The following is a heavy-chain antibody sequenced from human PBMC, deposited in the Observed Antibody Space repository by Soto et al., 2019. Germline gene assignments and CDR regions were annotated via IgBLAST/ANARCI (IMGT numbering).Heavy chain of an antibody. CDR1: GFTFSSYG. J-gene: IGHJ6*02. Sequence: PGESLKISCAASGFTFSSYGMHWVRQAPGKGLEWVAVIWYDGSNKYYADSVKGRFTISRDNSKNTLYLQMNSLRAEDTAVYYCARDHKYYYDSSGSYYYYGMDVWGQGTTVTVSS. V-gene: IGHV3-33*01. D-gene: IGHD3-22*01. CDR2: IWYDGSNK. CDR3: ARDHKYYYDSSGSYYYYGMDV.